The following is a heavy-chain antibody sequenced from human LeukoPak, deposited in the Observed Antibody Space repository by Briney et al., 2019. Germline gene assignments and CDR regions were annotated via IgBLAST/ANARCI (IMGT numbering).Heavy chain of an antibody. V-gene: IGHV4-39*07. CDR3: AILNYGDSDRYFDY. J-gene: IGHJ4*02. CDR2: IYYSGST. D-gene: IGHD4-17*01. CDR1: GGSISSSSYY. Sequence: SETLSLTCTVSGGSISSSSYYWGWIRQPPGKGLKWIGSIYYSGSTYYNPSLKSRVTISVDTSKNQFSLKLSSVTAADTAVYYCAILNYGDSDRYFDYWGQGTLVTVSS.